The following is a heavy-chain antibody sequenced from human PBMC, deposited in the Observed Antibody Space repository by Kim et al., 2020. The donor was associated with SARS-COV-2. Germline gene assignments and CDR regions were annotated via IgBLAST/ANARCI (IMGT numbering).Heavy chain of an antibody. D-gene: IGHD3-10*01. J-gene: IGHJ4*02. V-gene: IGHV4-39*01. Sequence: NPTLKSRVTISVETSKKQFSLKLTSVTTADTAVYYCARHTAPIWFGYMDYWGQGTLVTVSS. CDR3: ARHTAPIWFGYMDY.